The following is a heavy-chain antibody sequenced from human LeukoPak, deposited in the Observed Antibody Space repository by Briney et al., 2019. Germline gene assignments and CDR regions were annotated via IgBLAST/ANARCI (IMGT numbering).Heavy chain of an antibody. D-gene: IGHD6-19*01. J-gene: IGHJ4*02. V-gene: IGHV3-23*01. CDR3: AKDYFSGGWYYFDF. CDR1: GFTLNTYA. Sequence: SGGSLRLSCAASGFTLNTYAMSWVRQAPGKGLEWVSGLSGNGGNTYYADSVKGRFTVSRDNSKNTLYLQMNSLRAEDTAIYYCAKDYFSGGWYYFDFWGQGTLVTVSS. CDR2: LSGNGGNT.